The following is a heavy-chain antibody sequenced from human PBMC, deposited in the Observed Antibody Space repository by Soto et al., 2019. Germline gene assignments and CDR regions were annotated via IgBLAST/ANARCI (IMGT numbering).Heavy chain of an antibody. CDR1: GFSISRSA. CDR2: IAYDGSNR. D-gene: IGHD1-1*01. CDR3: ARDLQAGTDNVNWFAP. J-gene: IGHJ5*02. V-gene: IGHV3-30-3*01. Sequence: QVQLVESGGGVVQPGRSLRLSCAASGFSISRSAMHWVRQAPGKGLVWVAVIAYDGSNRWYADSAKGRFTIASDNSKNAVYLQMSGLRGEDTAVYYCARDLQAGTDNVNWFAPWGQGTLVTVSS.